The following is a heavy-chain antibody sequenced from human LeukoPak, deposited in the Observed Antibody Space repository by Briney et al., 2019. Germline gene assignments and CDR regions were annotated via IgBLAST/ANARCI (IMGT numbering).Heavy chain of an antibody. CDR1: GYTVTSYD. J-gene: IGHJ4*02. Sequence: ASVKVSCKASGYTVTSYDMHWVRQAPGQGLEWMGIINPSGASRSYAQKFQGRVTMTRDTSTSTVYMELRSLRSEDTAVSCCAREMPTVVKLPFFDYWGQGTLVTVSS. CDR2: INPSGASR. CDR3: AREMPTVVKLPFFDY. D-gene: IGHD4-23*01. V-gene: IGHV1-46*01.